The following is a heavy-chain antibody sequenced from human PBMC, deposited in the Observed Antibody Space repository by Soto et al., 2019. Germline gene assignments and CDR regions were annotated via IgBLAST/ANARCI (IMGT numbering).Heavy chain of an antibody. CDR1: GFPFSSXD. CDR2: ISDDVSNK. V-gene: IGHV3-30*14. D-gene: IGHD1-1*01. Sequence: LXLXCAAYGFPFSSXDMYWVRQAPGKGLEWVAVISDDVSNKYYGDFVQGRFTVSRDNSKKTLTLQMNSLRAADTAVYYCATVEKWKFDHWGQGTLVTVSS. CDR3: ATVEKWKFDH. J-gene: IGHJ4*02.